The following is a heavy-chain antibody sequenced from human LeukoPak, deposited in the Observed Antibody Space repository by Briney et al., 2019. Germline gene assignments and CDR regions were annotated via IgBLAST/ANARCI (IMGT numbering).Heavy chain of an antibody. V-gene: IGHV4-4*07. Sequence: SETLSLTCTVSGGSISSYYWSWIRQPAGKGLEWIGRIYTSGSTNYNPSLKSRVTMSVDTSKNQFSLKLSSVTPADTAVYYCARGGTYYYDSSGYYYGYWGQGTLVTVSS. CDR2: IYTSGST. CDR3: ARGGTYYYDSSGYYYGY. D-gene: IGHD3-22*01. J-gene: IGHJ4*02. CDR1: GGSISSYY.